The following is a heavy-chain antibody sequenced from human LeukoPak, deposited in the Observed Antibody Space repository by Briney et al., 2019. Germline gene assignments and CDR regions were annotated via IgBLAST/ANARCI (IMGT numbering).Heavy chain of an antibody. CDR2: IIPIFGTA. V-gene: IGHV1-69*13. CDR3: ARTLEYQLLPDAFDI. J-gene: IGHJ3*02. CDR1: GGTFSSYA. Sequence: ASVKVSCKASGGTFSSYAISWVRQAPGQGLEWMGGIIPIFGTANYAQKFQGRVTITADESTSTAYMELSSLRSEDTAVYYCARTLEYQLLPDAFDIWDQGTMVTVSS. D-gene: IGHD2-2*01.